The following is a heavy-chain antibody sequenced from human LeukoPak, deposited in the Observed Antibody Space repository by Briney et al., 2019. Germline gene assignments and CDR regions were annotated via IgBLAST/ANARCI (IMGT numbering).Heavy chain of an antibody. CDR2: IKSKPDGGTT. J-gene: IGHJ3*02. V-gene: IGHV3-15*01. CDR3: TTGDFGAFNI. Sequence: GGSLRLSCAASVFTFKNAWMNWVRQAPGKGLEWVGRIKSKPDGGTTAYATPLKGRFSISRDDSKNTLYMQINSLKIEDSAVYYCTTGDFGAFNIWGQGTMVTVSS. D-gene: IGHD4/OR15-4a*01. CDR1: VFTFKNAW.